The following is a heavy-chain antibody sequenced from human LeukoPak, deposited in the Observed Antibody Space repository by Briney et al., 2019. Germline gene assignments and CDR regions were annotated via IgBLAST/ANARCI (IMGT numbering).Heavy chain of an antibody. D-gene: IGHD4/OR15-4a*01. CDR2: IYKNAIT. CDR1: GFTVSSNY. CDR3: ARRAGAYSHPYDY. J-gene: IGHJ4*02. V-gene: IGHV3-53*01. Sequence: GGSLRLSCAASGFTVSSNYMTWVRQAPGKGLEWVSVIYKNAITYYADTVKGRFTISRDNSKNTLYLQMNSLRADDTAVYYCARRAGAYSHPYDYWGQGTLVTVSS.